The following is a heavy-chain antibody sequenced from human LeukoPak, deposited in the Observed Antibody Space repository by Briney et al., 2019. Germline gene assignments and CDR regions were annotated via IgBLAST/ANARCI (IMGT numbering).Heavy chain of an antibody. V-gene: IGHV4-38-2*02. CDR3: ARRSIAAAIDY. J-gene: IGHJ4*02. Sequence: PSETLSLTCTVSGYSISSGYYWGWIRQPPGKGLEWIGSIYHSGSTYYNPSLKSRVTISVDTSKNQFSLKLSSVTAADTAVYYCARRSIAAAIDYWGQGTLVTVSS. D-gene: IGHD6-13*01. CDR2: IYHSGST. CDR1: GYSISSGYY.